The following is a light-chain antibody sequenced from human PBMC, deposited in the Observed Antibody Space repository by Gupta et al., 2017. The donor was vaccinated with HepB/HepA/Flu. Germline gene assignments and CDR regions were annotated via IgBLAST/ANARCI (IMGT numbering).Light chain of an antibody. CDR1: QSVSSN. CDR2: GAS. V-gene: IGKV3-15*01. Sequence: ETVMTQSPATLSVSPGERTTLSCRASQSVSSNVAWYQQKPGQAPRLLIYGASTRATDIPARFSGGGYGTEFTLTISSRQSEDFAVYYCQQYNNWPPLTFGGGTKVEIK. CDR3: QQYNNWPPLT. J-gene: IGKJ4*01.